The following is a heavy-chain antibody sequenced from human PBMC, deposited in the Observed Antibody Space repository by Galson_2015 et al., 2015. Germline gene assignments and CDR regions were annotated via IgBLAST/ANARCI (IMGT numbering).Heavy chain of an antibody. D-gene: IGHD5-24*01. J-gene: IGHJ4*02. V-gene: IGHV3-23*01. CDR2: ITGDGGIA. Sequence: SLRLSCAGSGFTFSSYPMNWVRQAPGKGLEWVSAITGDGGIAGYADSVRGRFTISRDNPKNTLYLQMNSLRAEDTAVFYCAKGDRDGGPYYLDYWGQGILVTVSS. CDR3: AKGDRDGGPYYLDY. CDR1: GFTFSSYP.